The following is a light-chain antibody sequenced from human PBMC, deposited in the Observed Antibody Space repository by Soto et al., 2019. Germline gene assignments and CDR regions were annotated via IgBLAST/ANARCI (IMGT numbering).Light chain of an antibody. CDR2: GAS. CDR3: QEYSKWPLFT. CDR1: QSVSRN. Sequence: EIVVTQSPGILSVSPGERATLSCRASQSVSRNLAWYQQKPGQAPTLLIYGASTRAIGIPARFTGSGSGTEFTLTISSLQSEDFAVYYCQEYSKWPLFTFGPGTKVDIK. V-gene: IGKV3-15*01. J-gene: IGKJ3*01.